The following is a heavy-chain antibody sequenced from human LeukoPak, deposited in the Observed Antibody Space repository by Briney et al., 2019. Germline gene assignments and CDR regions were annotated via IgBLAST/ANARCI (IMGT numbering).Heavy chain of an antibody. D-gene: IGHD6-13*01. V-gene: IGHV1-46*01. CDR3: AREATSRLTPASAGKDFDY. CDR2: INPRVSTT. CDR1: GYSFTSFY. Sequence: ASVKISCKASGYSFTSFYIHRVRQAPGQGLEWMGVINPRVSTTRYAQKFQGRVTMTRDTSTSTVYMDLSSLRYEDTAVYFCAREATSRLTPASAGKDFDYWGQGTLVTVSS. J-gene: IGHJ4*02.